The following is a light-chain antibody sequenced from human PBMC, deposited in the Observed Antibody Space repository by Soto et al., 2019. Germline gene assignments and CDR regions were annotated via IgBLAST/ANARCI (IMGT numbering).Light chain of an antibody. V-gene: IGKV3-15*01. Sequence: PATLSVSPGERATLSCRASQSVSSNLAWYQQKPGQAPRLLIYGASTRATGIPARFSGSGSGTEFTLTISSLQSEDFAVYYCQQYNNWPRVTFGQGTRLEIK. CDR1: QSVSSN. CDR3: QQYNNWPRVT. J-gene: IGKJ5*01. CDR2: GAS.